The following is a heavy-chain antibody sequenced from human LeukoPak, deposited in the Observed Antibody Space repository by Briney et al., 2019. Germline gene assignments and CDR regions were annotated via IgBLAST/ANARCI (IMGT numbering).Heavy chain of an antibody. CDR3: ARAEQRLAPTDY. Sequence: SQTLSLTCTVSGGSISSGDYYWSWIRQPPGKGLEWIGYIYYSGSTNYNPSLKSRVTISVDTSKNQFSLKLSSVTAADTAVYHCARAEQRLAPTDYWGQGALVTVSS. D-gene: IGHD6-25*01. J-gene: IGHJ4*02. CDR2: IYYSGST. CDR1: GGSISSGDYY. V-gene: IGHV4-61*08.